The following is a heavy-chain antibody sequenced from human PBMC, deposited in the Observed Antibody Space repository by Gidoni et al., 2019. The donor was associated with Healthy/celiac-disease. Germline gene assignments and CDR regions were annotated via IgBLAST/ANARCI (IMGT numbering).Heavy chain of an antibody. CDR2: IDPSDSYT. J-gene: IGHJ5*02. CDR1: GYSVTSYW. Sequence: EVQLVQSGAEVKKPGESLRISCKGSGYSVTSYWTSWGRQMPGKGLVWMGRIDPSDSYTNDSPSFQGHVTISADKSISTAYLQWSSLKASDTAMYYCASTKTLIRRGVELLGYNWFDPWGQGTLVTVSS. V-gene: IGHV5-10-1*03. D-gene: IGHD3-10*01. CDR3: ASTKTLIRRGVELLGYNWFDP.